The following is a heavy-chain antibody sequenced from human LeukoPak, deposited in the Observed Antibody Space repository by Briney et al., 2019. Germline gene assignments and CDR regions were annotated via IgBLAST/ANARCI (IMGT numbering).Heavy chain of an antibody. CDR3: ATSLYRERGWFDP. D-gene: IGHD1-14*01. CDR1: GGSISSGGYY. CDR2: IYLSGST. Sequence: SQTLSLTCTVSGGSISSGGYYWNWIRQPPGKGLEWIGYIYLSGSTYYNPSLKSRVTTSVDRSKNQLSLKLSSVTAADTAVYYCATSLYRERGWFDPWGQGTLVTVSS. J-gene: IGHJ5*02. V-gene: IGHV4-30-2*01.